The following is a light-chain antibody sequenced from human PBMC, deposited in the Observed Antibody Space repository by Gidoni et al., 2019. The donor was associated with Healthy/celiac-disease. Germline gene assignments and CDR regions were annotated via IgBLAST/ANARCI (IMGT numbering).Light chain of an antibody. CDR1: QSISSW. Sequence: DIQITQSPSTLSASVGDRVTITCRASQSISSWLAWYQQKPGKAPKLLIYDAASLESGVPSMCSGSGSGTEFTLTISSLQPDDFATYYCQQYNSYPWTFGQGTKVEIK. V-gene: IGKV1-5*01. J-gene: IGKJ1*01. CDR2: DAA. CDR3: QQYNSYPWT.